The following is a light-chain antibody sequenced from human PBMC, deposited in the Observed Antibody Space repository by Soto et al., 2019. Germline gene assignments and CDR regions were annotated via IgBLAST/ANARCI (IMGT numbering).Light chain of an antibody. V-gene: IGKV4-1*01. CDR2: WAS. CDR3: QQYYSTPFT. CDR1: QSVLYSSNNKNY. Sequence: DIVMTQSPDSLAVALGERATINCKSSQSVLYSSNNKNYLAWYQQKPGQPPKLLIYWASTRESGVPDRLSGSGSGIDFTLTISSLQAEDVAVYYCQQYYSTPFTFGPGTKVDIK. J-gene: IGKJ3*01.